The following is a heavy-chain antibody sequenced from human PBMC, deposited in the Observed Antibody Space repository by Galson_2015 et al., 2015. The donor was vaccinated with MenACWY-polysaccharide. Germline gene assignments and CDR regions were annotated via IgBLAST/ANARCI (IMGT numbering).Heavy chain of an antibody. CDR1: GFNFRGNG. CDR2: IRNDEISK. J-gene: IGHJ4*02. D-gene: IGHD6-13*01. V-gene: IGHV3-30*02. Sequence: SLRLSCAASGFNFRGNGMHWVRQAPGKGLEWVALIRNDEISKHYIDAVKGRFSISRDNSKNTLYLQMNTLRPEDTAVYYCARNPSRLGIAAASNWGQGALVTVSS. CDR3: ARNPSRLGIAAASN.